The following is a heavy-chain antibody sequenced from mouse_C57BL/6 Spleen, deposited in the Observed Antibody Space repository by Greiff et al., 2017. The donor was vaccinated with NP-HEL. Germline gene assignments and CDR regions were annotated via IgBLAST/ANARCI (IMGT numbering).Heavy chain of an antibody. V-gene: IGHV1-72*01. J-gene: IGHJ4*01. Sequence: VQLQQPGAELVKPGASVKLSCKASGYTFTSYWMHWVKQRPGRGLEWIGRIDPNSGGTKYNEKFKSKATLTVDKPSSTAYMQLSSLTSEDSAVYYCASRERTRDYDYDDALDYWGQGTSVTVSA. CDR3: ASRERTRDYDYDDALDY. D-gene: IGHD2-4*01. CDR1: GYTFTSYW. CDR2: IDPNSGGT.